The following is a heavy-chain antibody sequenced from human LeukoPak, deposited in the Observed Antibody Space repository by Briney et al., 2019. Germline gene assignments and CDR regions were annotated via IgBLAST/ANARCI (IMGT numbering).Heavy chain of an antibody. CDR2: IYYSGST. CDR1: GGSISSSSYY. CDR3: ARSNGYSYGNFDY. J-gene: IGHJ4*02. Sequence: SETLSLTCTVSGGSISSSSYYWGWIRQPPGKGREWIGSIYYSGSTYYNPSLKSRVTIPVDTSKNQFSLKLSSVTAADTAVYYCARSNGYSYGNFDYWGQGTLVTVSS. D-gene: IGHD5-18*01. V-gene: IGHV4-39*01.